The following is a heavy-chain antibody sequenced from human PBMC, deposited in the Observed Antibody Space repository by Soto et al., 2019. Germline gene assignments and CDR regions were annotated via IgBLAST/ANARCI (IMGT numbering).Heavy chain of an antibody. D-gene: IGHD6-13*01. CDR1: GGSISSYY. J-gene: IGHJ4*02. CDR2: IYYSGST. Sequence: SETLSLTCTVSGGSISSYYWSWIRQPPGKGLEWIGYIYYSGSTNYNPSLKSRVTISVDTSKNQFSLKLSSVTAADTAVYYCAREAYSSSWYRGNYFDYWGQGTLVTVSS. CDR3: AREAYSSSWYRGNYFDY. V-gene: IGHV4-59*01.